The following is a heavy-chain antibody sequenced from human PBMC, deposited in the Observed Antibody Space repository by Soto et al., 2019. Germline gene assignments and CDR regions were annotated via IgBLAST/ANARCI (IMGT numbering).Heavy chain of an antibody. CDR2: TYYRSKWYN. V-gene: IGHV6-1*01. CDR3: ARYINQEWLVKQ. D-gene: IGHD6-19*01. CDR1: GVSVSSNSAA. Sequence: QTLSLTCAISGVSVSSNSAAPTWIRQSPSIGLEWLGRTYYRSKWYNDYALSVKSRININPDTSKNQFSLQLNSVPHEDTAVYYCARYINQEWLVKQWGRGTLVTV. J-gene: IGHJ4*02.